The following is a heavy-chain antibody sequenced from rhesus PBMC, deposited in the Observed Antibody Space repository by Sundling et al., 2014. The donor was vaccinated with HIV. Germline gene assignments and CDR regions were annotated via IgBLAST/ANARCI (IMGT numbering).Heavy chain of an antibody. J-gene: IGHJ4*01. D-gene: IGHD4-29*01. Sequence: EVQLLESGGALVQPGGRLRLSCVASGFTFSDHYMDWVRQAPGKGLEWVSSISGTSSTTLYPDSVKGRFIISRDNAKNTVYLQMNSLRAEDTAVYYCAREEATVVGTYFDYWGQGVLVTVSS. V-gene: IGHV3-110*01. CDR3: AREEATVVGTYFDY. CDR2: ISGTSSTT. CDR1: GFTFSDHY.